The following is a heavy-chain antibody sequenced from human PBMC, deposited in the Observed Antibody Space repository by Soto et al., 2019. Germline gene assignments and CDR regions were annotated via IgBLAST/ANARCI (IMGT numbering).Heavy chain of an antibody. CDR2: ISHDGSNK. CDR3: AKVQQWLALYYYGMDV. Sequence: GGSLRLSCAASGFTFSSYGMHWVRQAPGKGLEWVAVISHDGSNKYYADSVKGRFTISRDNSKNTLYLQMNSLRAEDTAVYYCAKVQQWLALYYYGMDVWGQGTTVTVSS. D-gene: IGHD6-19*01. J-gene: IGHJ6*02. CDR1: GFTFSSYG. V-gene: IGHV3-30*18.